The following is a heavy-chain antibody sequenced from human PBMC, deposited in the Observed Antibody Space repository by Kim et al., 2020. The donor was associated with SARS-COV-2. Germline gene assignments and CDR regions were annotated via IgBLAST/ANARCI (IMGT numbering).Heavy chain of an antibody. D-gene: IGHD3-22*01. CDR3: ARDGGYYDSSGYSRRRWFDP. V-gene: IGHV6-1*01. Sequence: SQTLSLTCAISGDSVSSNSAAWNWIRQSPSRGLEWLGRTYYRSKWYNDYAVSVKSRITINPDTSKNQFSLQLNSVTPEDTAVYYCARDGGYYDSSGYSRRRWFDPWGQGTLVTVYS. J-gene: IGHJ5*02. CDR1: GDSVSSNSAA. CDR2: TYYRSKWYN.